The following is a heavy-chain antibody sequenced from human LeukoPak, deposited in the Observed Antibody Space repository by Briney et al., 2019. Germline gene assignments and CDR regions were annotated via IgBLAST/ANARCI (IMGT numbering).Heavy chain of an antibody. CDR2: INPNSGGT. CDR1: GYTFTGYY. J-gene: IGHJ6*03. CDR3: ARDPDSSWYRYYYYYMDV. V-gene: IGHV1-2*02. D-gene: IGHD6-13*01. Sequence: GASVKVSCKASGYTFTGYYMHWVRQAPGQGLEWMGWINPNSGGTNYAQKFQGRVTMTRDTSISTAYMEPSRLRSDDTAVYYCARDPDSSWYRYYYYYMDVWGKGTTVTVS.